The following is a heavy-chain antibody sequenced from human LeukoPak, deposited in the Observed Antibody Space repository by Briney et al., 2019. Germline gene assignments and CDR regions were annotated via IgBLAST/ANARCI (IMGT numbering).Heavy chain of an antibody. CDR2: INPNSGGT. J-gene: IGHJ5*02. CDR1: GYTFTSYG. V-gene: IGHV1-18*01. D-gene: IGHD3-3*01. Sequence: ASVKVSCKASGYTFTSYGINWVRQAPGQGLEWMGWINPNSGGTNYAQKLQGRVTMTTDTSTSTAYMELRSLRSDDTAVYYCARAVFGVVIIGGNWFDPWGQGTLVTVSS. CDR3: ARAVFGVVIIGGNWFDP.